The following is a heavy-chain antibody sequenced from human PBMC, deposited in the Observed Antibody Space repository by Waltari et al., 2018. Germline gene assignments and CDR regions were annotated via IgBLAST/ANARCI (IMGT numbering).Heavy chain of an antibody. Sequence: QVQLVQSGAEVKKPGASVKVSCKASGYTFTSYALHWVRQAPGQRLGWMGWINAGNGNTKYSQKFQGRVTITRDTSASTAYMELSSLRSEDTAVYYCARVFNRYSKDLVYWGQGTLVTVSS. D-gene: IGHD6-13*01. CDR3: ARVFNRYSKDLVY. CDR2: INAGNGNT. J-gene: IGHJ4*02. CDR1: GYTFTSYA. V-gene: IGHV1-3*01.